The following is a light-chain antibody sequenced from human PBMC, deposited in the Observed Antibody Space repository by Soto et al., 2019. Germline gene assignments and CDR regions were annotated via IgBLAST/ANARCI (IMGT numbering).Light chain of an antibody. CDR1: QSISSK. V-gene: IGKV3-15*01. J-gene: IGKJ1*01. CDR2: GAS. Sequence: EIVMTQSPATLSVSPGERATLSCRASQSISSKLAWYQQKPGQAPRLLIYGASTRATGIPVRFSGSGSGTELAFTITVIRFEDVAVESYQEYQYRRYMTFGEGTKVDIK. CDR3: QEYQYRRYMT.